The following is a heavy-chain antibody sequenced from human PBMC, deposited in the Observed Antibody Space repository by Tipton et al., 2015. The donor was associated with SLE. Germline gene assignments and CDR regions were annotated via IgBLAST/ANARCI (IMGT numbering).Heavy chain of an antibody. CDR2: ISDDNDNT. CDR1: GFTFNTYG. V-gene: IGHV1-18*01. CDR3: ARGGEGGPFDL. Sequence: QSGAEVKKPGASVKVSCKASGFTFNTYGINWVRQAPGQGLEWMGWISDDNDNTNFAPKLQGRVTMTTDTSTSTVYVELGSLTSDDTAVYYCARGGEGGPFDLWGQGTLITVSS. J-gene: IGHJ4*02. D-gene: IGHD3-10*01.